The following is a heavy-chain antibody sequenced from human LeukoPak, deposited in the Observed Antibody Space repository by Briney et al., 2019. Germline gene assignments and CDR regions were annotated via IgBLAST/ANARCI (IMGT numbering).Heavy chain of an antibody. CDR2: INHSGST. D-gene: IGHD3-22*01. Sequence: SETLSLTCAVYGGSFSGYYWSWIRQPPGKGLEWIGEINHSGSTNYNPSLKSRVTISVDTSKNQFSLKLSSVTAADTAVYYCARDYYDSSGPGWFDPWGQGTLVTVSS. V-gene: IGHV4-34*01. CDR3: ARDYYDSSGPGWFDP. CDR1: GGSFSGYY. J-gene: IGHJ5*02.